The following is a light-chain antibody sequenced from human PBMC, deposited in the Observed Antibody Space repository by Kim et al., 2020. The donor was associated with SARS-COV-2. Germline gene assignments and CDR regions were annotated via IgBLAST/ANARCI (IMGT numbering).Light chain of an antibody. J-gene: IGLJ2*01. V-gene: IGLV2-8*01. CDR2: EVI. CDR1: SSDVGNYNY. CDR3: SSYAGSNKVV. Sequence: GQSVNIYCTGTSSDVGNYNYRSWYQQHPGKAPKLMIYEVIKRPSGVPDRFSGSKSGNTASLTVSGLQAEDEADYYCSSYAGSNKVVFGGGTQLTVL.